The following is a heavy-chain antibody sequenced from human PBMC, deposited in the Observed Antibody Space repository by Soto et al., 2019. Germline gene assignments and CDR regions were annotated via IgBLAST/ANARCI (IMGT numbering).Heavy chain of an antibody. CDR3: ARDSAGYSYGYRAPKFDY. CDR2: IIPIFGTA. V-gene: IGHV1-69*13. Sequence: ASVKVSCKASGGTFSSYAISWVRQAPGQGLEWMGGIIPIFGTANYAQKFQGRVTITADESTSTAYMELSSLRSEDTAVYYCARDSAGYSYGYRAPKFDYWGQGTLVTVSS. J-gene: IGHJ4*02. CDR1: GGTFSSYA. D-gene: IGHD5-18*01.